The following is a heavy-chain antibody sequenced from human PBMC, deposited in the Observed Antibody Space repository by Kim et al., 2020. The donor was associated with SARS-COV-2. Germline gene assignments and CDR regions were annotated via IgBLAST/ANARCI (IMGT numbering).Heavy chain of an antibody. CDR1: GYTFTSYG. D-gene: IGHD6-13*01. V-gene: IGHV1-18*01. J-gene: IGHJ4*02. Sequence: ASVKVSCKASGYTFTSYGISWVRQAPGQGLEWMGWISAYNGNTNYAQKLQGRVTMTTDTSTSTAYMELRSLRSDDTAVYYCARDLLPYSSRPYYFDYGGQGNLVTVPS. CDR3: ARDLLPYSSRPYYFDY. CDR2: ISAYNGNT.